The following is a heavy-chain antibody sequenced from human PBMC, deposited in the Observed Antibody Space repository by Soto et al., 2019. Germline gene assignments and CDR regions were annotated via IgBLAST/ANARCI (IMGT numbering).Heavy chain of an antibody. CDR1: GFTFSSYW. V-gene: IGHV3-74*01. D-gene: IGHD3-16*01. J-gene: IGHJ4*02. CDR2: INSDGSST. CDR3: ARRGNNQGLGD. Sequence: EVQLVESGGGLVQPGGSLRLSCAASGFTFSSYWMHWVRQAPGKGLVWVSRINSDGSSTTYADSVKGRCTISRDNAKNTLYLQMNSLRAEDTAVYYCARRGNNQGLGDWGQGILVTVSS.